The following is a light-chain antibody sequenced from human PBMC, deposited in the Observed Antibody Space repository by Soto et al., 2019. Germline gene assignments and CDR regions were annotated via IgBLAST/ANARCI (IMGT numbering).Light chain of an antibody. CDR2: RTS. CDR1: QGVSSN. CDR3: QQYNNWPYT. Sequence: EIVMTQSPATLSLSPGERATLSCRASQGVSSNLAWYRQKPGQAPTLLIYRTSTRATGIPARFSGSGSGTEFTLTISSLQSEDFACYYCQQYNNWPYTFGQGTKLEIK. J-gene: IGKJ2*01. V-gene: IGKV3-15*01.